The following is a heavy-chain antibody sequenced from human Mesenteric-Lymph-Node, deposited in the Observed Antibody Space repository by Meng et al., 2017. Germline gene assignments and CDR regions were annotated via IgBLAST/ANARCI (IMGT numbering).Heavy chain of an antibody. D-gene: IGHD2-21*02. J-gene: IGHJ4*02. V-gene: IGHV4-4*02. CDR1: GGSIGSNNG. Sequence: GRLQGPGPGLGKPSGPLSLLCPGSGGSIGSNNGGSWVRHPPGKGLGWIGEVYHNGNANYNPSLKSRVTISVDKSKNQFSLKLSFVAAADTAIYYCARELDAVGVTAYDLWGQGTLVTVSS. CDR2: VYHNGNA. CDR3: ARELDAVGVTAYDL.